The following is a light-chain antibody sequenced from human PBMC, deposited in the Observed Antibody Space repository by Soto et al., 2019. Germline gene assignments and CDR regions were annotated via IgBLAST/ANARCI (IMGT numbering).Light chain of an antibody. Sequence: QSALTQPASVSGCPGQSVTISCTGTSSDVGAYKYVSWYQKHPGKAPKLMIYGVSNRPSGVSNRFSGSKSGNTAFLTISVLQPEDEADYYCSSFTGPTTLDVFGTGTKVTVL. J-gene: IGLJ1*01. V-gene: IGLV2-14*03. CDR2: GVS. CDR1: SSDVGAYKY. CDR3: SSFTGPTTLDV.